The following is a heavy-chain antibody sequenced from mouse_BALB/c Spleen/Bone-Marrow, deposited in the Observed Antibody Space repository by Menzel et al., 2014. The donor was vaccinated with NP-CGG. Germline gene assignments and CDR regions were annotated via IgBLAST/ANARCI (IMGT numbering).Heavy chain of an antibody. V-gene: IGHV1-7*01. D-gene: IGHD1-2*01. CDR1: GYTFXSYW. CDR3: ARAPLLRLRNYFDY. J-gene: IGHJ2*01. CDR2: INPRTGYT. Sequence: QVQLKHSGAELAKPGASVKMSCKASGYTFXSYWMRWVKQRPEQGLEWIGYINPRTGYTEYNQKFKDKATLTADKSSSTAYMQLSSLTSEDSAVYYCARAPLLRLRNYFDYWGQGTTLTVSS.